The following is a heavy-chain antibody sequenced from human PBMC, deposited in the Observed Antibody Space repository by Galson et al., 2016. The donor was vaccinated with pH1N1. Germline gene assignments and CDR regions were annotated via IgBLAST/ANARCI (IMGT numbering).Heavy chain of an antibody. D-gene: IGHD3-16*02. CDR1: GFTFGNYW. CDR2: IKEDGSET. J-gene: IGHJ4*02. V-gene: IGHV3-7*01. Sequence: SLRLSCAASGFTFGNYWMHWVRQVPGKGLEWVASIKEDGSETYYGDSVRGRFTISRDNAKNSLYLQMNSMRDEDTALYYCARAIGSRSAYWGQGTLVTVSS. CDR3: ARAIGSRSAY.